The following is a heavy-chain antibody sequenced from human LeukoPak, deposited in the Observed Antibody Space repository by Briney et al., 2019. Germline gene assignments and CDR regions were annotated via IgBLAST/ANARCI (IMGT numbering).Heavy chain of an antibody. CDR2: ISGSGGST. D-gene: IGHD4-17*01. CDR1: GFTFSNYA. V-gene: IGHV3-23*01. J-gene: IGHJ4*02. Sequence: GGSLRLSCAASGFTFSNYAMSWVRQAPGKGVEWFSAISGSGGSTYYADSVKGRFTISRDNSKNTLYLQMNSLRAEDTAVYYCAKRHGDYVVAFADYWGQGTLVTVSS. CDR3: AKRHGDYVVAFADY.